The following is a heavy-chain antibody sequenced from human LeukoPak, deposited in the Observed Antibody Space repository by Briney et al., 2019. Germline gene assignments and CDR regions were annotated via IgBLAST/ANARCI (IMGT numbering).Heavy chain of an antibody. CDR3: ARGGCSNPSCLAD. J-gene: IGHJ4*02. Sequence: GGSLRLSCAASGFTLSNYYMHWVRQPPGKGLVWVSRLINPDTTATYADSVKGRFTISRDNAKNTLYLQMNSLRADDTAVYYCARGGCSNPSCLADWGQGILVAVSS. CDR2: LINPDTTA. D-gene: IGHD2-2*01. CDR1: GFTLSNYY. V-gene: IGHV3-74*01.